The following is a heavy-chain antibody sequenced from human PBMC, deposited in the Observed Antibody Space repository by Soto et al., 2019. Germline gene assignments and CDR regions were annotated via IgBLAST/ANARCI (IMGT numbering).Heavy chain of an antibody. J-gene: IGHJ4*02. CDR3: ARHKLERSYFDY. CDR1: GFTVSSNY. D-gene: IGHD1-1*01. CDR2: IYSGGST. V-gene: IGHV3-53*01. Sequence: GGSLRLSCAASGFTVSSNYMSWVRQAPGKGLEWVSVIYSGGSTYYADSVKGRFTISRDNSKNTLYLQMNSLRAEDTAVYYCARHKLERSYFDYWGQGTLVTVSS.